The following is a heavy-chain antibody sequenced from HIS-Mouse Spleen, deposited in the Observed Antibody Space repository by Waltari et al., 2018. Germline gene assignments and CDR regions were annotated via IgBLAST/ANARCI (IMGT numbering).Heavy chain of an antibody. CDR1: GGSISSYY. J-gene: IGHJ2*01. CDR3: ARASRDLLLPRYFDL. V-gene: IGHV4-59*01. CDR2: LYYSGST. Sequence: QVQLQESGPGLVKPSETLSLTCTVSGGSISSYYWSWIRQPPGKGLEWIGYLYYSGSTNYNPARKSRVTISVDTSKNQFSLKLRSVTAADTAVYYCARASRDLLLPRYFDLWGRGTLVTVSS.